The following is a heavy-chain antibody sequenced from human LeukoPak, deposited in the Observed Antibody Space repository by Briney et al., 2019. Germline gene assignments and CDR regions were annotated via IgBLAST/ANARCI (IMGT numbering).Heavy chain of an antibody. V-gene: IGHV1-18*01. J-gene: IGHJ4*02. D-gene: IGHD5-12*01. CDR3: ARDYGYGVTVMISDDY. Sequence: GASVKVSCKASVYTFNRYRINWVRQAPGQGLEWMGWISGYNGNTNYAQTLQGRVTMTTDTSTSTAYMELRSLRSDDTAMYYCARDYGYGVTVMISDDYWGQGTLVTVSS. CDR1: VYTFNRYR. CDR2: ISGYNGNT.